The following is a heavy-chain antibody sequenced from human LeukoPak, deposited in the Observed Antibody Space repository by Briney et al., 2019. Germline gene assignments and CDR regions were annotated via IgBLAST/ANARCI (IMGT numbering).Heavy chain of an antibody. D-gene: IGHD3-9*01. CDR2: ISAYNGNT. CDR1: GYTFTSYG. V-gene: IGHV1-18*01. CDR3: ARDDTYYDILTGYYRSPDWFDP. J-gene: IGHJ5*02. Sequence: ASVKVSCTASGYTFTSYGISWVRQAPGRGLEWMGWISAYNGNTNYAQKLQGRVTMTTDTSTSTACMELRSLRSDDTAVYYCARDDTYYDILTGYYRSPDWFDPWGQGTLVTVSS.